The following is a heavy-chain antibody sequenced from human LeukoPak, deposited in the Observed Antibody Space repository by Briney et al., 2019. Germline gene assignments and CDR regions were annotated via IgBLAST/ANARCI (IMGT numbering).Heavy chain of an antibody. D-gene: IGHD6-6*01. CDR1: GFSFNGHW. V-gene: IGHV3-74*01. J-gene: IGHJ4*02. Sequence: GSLRLSCTASGFSFNGHWMHWARQLPGKGLVWVSRISPTGSTTSYADSVKGRFTVSRDNAKNTLYLQVNNLRAEDTAVYYCARGPNSNWSGLDFWGQGTLLTVSS. CDR2: ISPTGSTT. CDR3: ARGPNSNWSGLDF.